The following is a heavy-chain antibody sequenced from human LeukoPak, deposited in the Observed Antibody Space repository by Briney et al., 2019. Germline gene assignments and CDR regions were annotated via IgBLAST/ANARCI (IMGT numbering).Heavy chain of an antibody. J-gene: IGHJ4*02. D-gene: IGHD1-26*01. CDR2: ISYDGSNK. Sequence: GGSLRLSCAASGFTFSGYAIHWVRQAPGKGLEWVALISYDGSNKYYADSVKGRFTISRDNSKNTLYLQMNSLRTEDTAVYYCARSYSGSYYVIDYWGQGTLVTVSS. CDR3: ARSYSGSYYVIDY. V-gene: IGHV3-30-3*01. CDR1: GFTFSGYA.